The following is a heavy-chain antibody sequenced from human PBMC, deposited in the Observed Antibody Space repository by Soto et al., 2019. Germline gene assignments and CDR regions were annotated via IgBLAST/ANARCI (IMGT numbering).Heavy chain of an antibody. CDR2: ITLSGGTR. D-gene: IGHD6-19*01. J-gene: IGHJ4*02. CDR3: AKGPLGAVAGTERYFDS. V-gene: IGHV3-23*01. CDR1: GFTFSSYA. Sequence: EVQLLESGGGLVQPGGSLRLSCAPSGFTFSSYAMNWVRQAPGKGLEWVAAITLSGGTRYYTDSVKGRFTISRDNSKNTLYMQMNRLRAEDTAIYYCAKGPLGAVAGTERYFDSWGQGTLVTVSS.